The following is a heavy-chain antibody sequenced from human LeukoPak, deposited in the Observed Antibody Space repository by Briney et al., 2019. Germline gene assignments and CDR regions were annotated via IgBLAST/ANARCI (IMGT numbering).Heavy chain of an antibody. V-gene: IGHV4-34*01. Sequence: SETLSLTCAVYGGSFSGYYWSWIRQPPGKGLEWIGEIDHSGSTNYNPSLKSRVTISVDTSKNQFSLKLSSVTAADTAVYYCARGLRARGNYYYYYYMDVWGKGTTVTVSS. CDR1: GGSFSGYY. J-gene: IGHJ6*03. D-gene: IGHD3-10*01. CDR2: IDHSGST. CDR3: ARGLRARGNYYYYYYMDV.